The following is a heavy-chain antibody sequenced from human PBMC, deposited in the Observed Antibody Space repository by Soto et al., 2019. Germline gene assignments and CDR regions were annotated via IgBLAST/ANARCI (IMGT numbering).Heavy chain of an antibody. J-gene: IGHJ3*02. CDR1: TLRFSDHT. Sequence: XVSLTLTCTTSTLRFSDHTKSWVRQAPGKGLEWVSDINNSVHYTYYADSVKGRFTISRDNSKNTMFLQMNNLRVEDTAMYYCARRPDAFDICGQGTMVTVPS. CDR2: INNSVHYT. V-gene: IGHV3-23*01. CDR3: ARRPDAFDI.